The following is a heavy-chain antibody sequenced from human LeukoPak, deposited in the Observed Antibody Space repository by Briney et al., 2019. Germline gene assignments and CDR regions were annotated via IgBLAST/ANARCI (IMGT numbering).Heavy chain of an antibody. V-gene: IGHV3-48*03. D-gene: IGHD6-19*01. CDR3: ARESRSSGWDYFDY. J-gene: IGHJ4*02. CDR2: ISSSGSTI. Sequence: PGGSLRLSCAASGFTFSSYEMNWVRHAPGKGLEWVSYISSSGSTIYYADSVKGRFTTSRDNAKNSLYLQMNSLRAEDTAVYYCARESRSSGWDYFDYWGQGTPVTVSS. CDR1: GFTFSSYE.